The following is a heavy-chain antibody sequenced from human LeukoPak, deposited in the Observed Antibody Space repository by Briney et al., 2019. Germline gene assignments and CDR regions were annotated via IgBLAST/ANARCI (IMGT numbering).Heavy chain of an antibody. CDR3: AKDRTSTWYRDY. D-gene: IGHD6-13*01. V-gene: IGHV3-30*18. CDR2: ILSEGNDK. CDR1: GFTFSSYD. J-gene: IGHJ4*02. Sequence: GGSLRLSCAASGFTFSSYDMHWVRQAAGRGLEWVAIILSEGNDKYYADSVKGRFTISRDNSKDTLDLQMNSLRAEDTAVYYCAKDRTSTWYRDYCGQGTLVIVSS.